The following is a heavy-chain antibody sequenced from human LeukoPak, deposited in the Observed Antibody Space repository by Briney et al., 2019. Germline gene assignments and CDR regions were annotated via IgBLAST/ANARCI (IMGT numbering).Heavy chain of an antibody. V-gene: IGHV3-23*01. CDR2: IVGSGVST. CDR1: GFTFSSYA. J-gene: IGHJ4*02. Sequence: GGSLRLSCAASGFTFSSYAMSWVRQAPGKGLEWVSAIVGSGVSTYYADSVKGRFTISRDNSKNTLYLQMNSLRAEDTAVYYCATDWAITIAAYWGQGTLVTVSS. D-gene: IGHD3-10*01. CDR3: ATDWAITIAAY.